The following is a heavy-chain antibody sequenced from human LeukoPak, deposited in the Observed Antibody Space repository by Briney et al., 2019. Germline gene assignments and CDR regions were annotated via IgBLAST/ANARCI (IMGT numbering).Heavy chain of an antibody. CDR2: INPSGGST. CDR3: ARDLRYSGSYPPPIDY. J-gene: IGHJ4*02. CDR1: GYTFTSYY. D-gene: IGHD1-26*01. V-gene: IGHV1-46*01. Sequence: ASVKVSCKASGYTFTSYYMHWVRQAPGQGLEWMGIINPSGGSTSYAQKFQGRVTMTRDTSTSTVYMELSSLRSEDTVVYYCARDLRYSGSYPPPIDYWGQGTLVTVSS.